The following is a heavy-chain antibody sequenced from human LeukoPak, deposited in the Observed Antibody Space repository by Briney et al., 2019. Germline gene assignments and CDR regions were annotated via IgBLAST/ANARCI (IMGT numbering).Heavy chain of an antibody. CDR3: ASCSSTSCYYYYYMDV. J-gene: IGHJ6*03. CDR1: GGSISSYY. V-gene: IGHV4-59*01. CDR2: IYYSGST. Sequence: SETLSLTCTVSGGSISSYYWSWIRQPPGKGLERIGYIYYSGSTNYNPSLKSRVTISVDTSKNQFSLKLSSVTAADTAVYYCASCSSTSCYYYYYMDVWGKGTTVTVSS. D-gene: IGHD2-2*01.